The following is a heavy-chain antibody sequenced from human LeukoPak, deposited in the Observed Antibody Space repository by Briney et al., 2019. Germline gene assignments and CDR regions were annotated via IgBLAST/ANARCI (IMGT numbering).Heavy chain of an antibody. CDR2: IYSGGNT. D-gene: IGHD2-21*02. CDR3: ARGTVTAPDY. J-gene: IGHJ4*02. V-gene: IGHV3-53*01. Sequence: PGGSLRLSCAASGFSVSNTYMSWGRQAPGKGLEWGSIIYSGGNTYYADSVKGRFTISRDNSKNTLYLQMNRLRPEDTAVYYCARGTVTAPDYWGQGTLVTVSS. CDR1: GFSVSNTY.